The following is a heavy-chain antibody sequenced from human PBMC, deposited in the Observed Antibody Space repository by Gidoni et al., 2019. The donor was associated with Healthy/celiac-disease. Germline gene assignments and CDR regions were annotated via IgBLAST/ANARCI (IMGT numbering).Heavy chain of an antibody. D-gene: IGHD5-12*01. CDR3: ARDSGYGDLDY. CDR1: GGTFSSYA. Sequence: EVKKPGTSVKVSCKASGGTFSSYAISWVRQAPGQGLEWMGGIIPIFGTANYAQKFQGRVTINADESTSTAYMELSSRRSEDTAVYDCARDSGYGDLDYWGQGTLVTVSS. V-gene: IGHV1-69*01. J-gene: IGHJ4*02. CDR2: IIPIFGTA.